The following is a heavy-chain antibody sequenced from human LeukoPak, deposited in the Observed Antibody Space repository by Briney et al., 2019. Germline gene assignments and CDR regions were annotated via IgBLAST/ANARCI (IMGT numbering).Heavy chain of an antibody. CDR2: IYYSGST. D-gene: IGHD6-13*01. J-gene: IGHJ4*02. CDR1: GDSIRRDNYY. Sequence: SETLSLTCTVSGDSIRRDNYYWGWIRQPPGKGLEWIGSIYYSGSTYYNPSLKSRVTISVDTSKNQFSLKLSSVTAADTAVYYCAREGIAADYWGQGTLVTVSS. V-gene: IGHV4-39*07. CDR3: AREGIAADY.